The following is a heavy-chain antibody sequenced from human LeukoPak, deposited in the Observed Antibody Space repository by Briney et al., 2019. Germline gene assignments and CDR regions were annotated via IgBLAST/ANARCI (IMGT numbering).Heavy chain of an antibody. V-gene: IGHV3-30*04. Sequence: PGRSLRLSCAASGFTFSSYAMHWVRQAPGKGLEWVAVISYDGSNKYYADSVKGRFTISRDNSKNTLYLQMNSLRAEDTAVYYCAREYDRNYYGLDDAFDIWGQGTMVTVS. CDR2: ISYDGSNK. CDR3: AREYDRNYYGLDDAFDI. D-gene: IGHD3-10*01. CDR1: GFTFSSYA. J-gene: IGHJ3*02.